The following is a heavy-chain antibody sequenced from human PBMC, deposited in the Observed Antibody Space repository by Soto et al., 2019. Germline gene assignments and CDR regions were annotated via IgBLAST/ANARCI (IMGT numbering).Heavy chain of an antibody. V-gene: IGHV4-4*02. Sequence: SETLSLTCAVSGGSISSSNWWSWVRQPPGKGLEWIGEIYHSGSTNYNPSLKSRVTISVDKSKNQFSLKLSSVTAADTAVYYCARAGRGYCSGDSCYSELHGMDVWSQGTTVTVSS. D-gene: IGHD2-15*01. J-gene: IGHJ6*02. CDR3: ARAGRGYCSGDSCYSELHGMDV. CDR2: IYHSGST. CDR1: GGSISSSNW.